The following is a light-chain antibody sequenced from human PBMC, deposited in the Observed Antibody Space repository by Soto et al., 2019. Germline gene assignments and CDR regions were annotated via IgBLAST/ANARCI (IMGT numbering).Light chain of an antibody. CDR3: QQRSNWPPIT. Sequence: IMLTQSPATLSLSRGERATLSCRASQSVSSYLAWYQQKPGQAPRLLIYDASNRATGIPARFSGSGSGTDFTLTISSLEPEDFAVYYCQQRSNWPPITFGQGTRL. CDR2: DAS. J-gene: IGKJ5*01. V-gene: IGKV3-11*01. CDR1: QSVSSY.